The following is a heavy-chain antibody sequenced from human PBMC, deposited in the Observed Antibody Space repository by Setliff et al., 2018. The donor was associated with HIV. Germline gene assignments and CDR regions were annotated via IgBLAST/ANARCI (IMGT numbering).Heavy chain of an antibody. D-gene: IGHD1-1*01. J-gene: IGHJ3*02. CDR1: GYTFTSYG. CDR2: ISAYNGNT. CDR3: ARKGTGDAFDI. V-gene: IGHV1-18*01. Sequence: GASVKVSCKASGYTFTSYGISWVRQAPGQGLEWMGGISAYNGNTNYAQKLKGRVTMTADTSTSTAYMEVRSLRSDDTAVYYCARKGTGDAFDIWGQGTMVTVSS.